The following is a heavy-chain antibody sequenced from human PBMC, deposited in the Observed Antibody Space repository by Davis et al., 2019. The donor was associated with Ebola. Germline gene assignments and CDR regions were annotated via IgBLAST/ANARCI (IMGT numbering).Heavy chain of an antibody. J-gene: IGHJ4*02. D-gene: IGHD5-18*01. CDR2: ISYDGSNK. V-gene: IGHV3-30-3*01. CDR3: AKDRGYSYGYVQEY. CDR1: GFTFSSYA. Sequence: LSLTCAASGFTFSSYAMHWVRQAPGKGLEWVAVISYDGSNKYYADSVKGRFTISRDNSKNTLYLQMNSLRAEDTAVYYCAKDRGYSYGYVQEYWGQGTLVTVSS.